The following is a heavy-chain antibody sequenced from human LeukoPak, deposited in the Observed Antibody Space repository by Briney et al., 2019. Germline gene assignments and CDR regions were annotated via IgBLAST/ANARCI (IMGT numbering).Heavy chain of an antibody. CDR1: GFTFSSYS. D-gene: IGHD2-2*01. V-gene: IGHV3-21*01. CDR2: ISSSSSYI. CDR3: ARGGGGYCSSTSCMGFIYDAFDI. J-gene: IGHJ3*02. Sequence: PGGSLRLSCAASGFTFSSYSMNWVRQAPGKGLEWVSSISSSSSYIYYADSVKGRFTISRDNAKNSLYLQMNSLRAEDTAVYYCARGGGGYCSSTSCMGFIYDAFDIWGQGTMVTVSS.